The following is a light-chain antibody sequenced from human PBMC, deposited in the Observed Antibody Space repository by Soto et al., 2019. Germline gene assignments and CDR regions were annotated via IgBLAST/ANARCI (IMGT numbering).Light chain of an antibody. CDR2: NNS. Sequence: QSVLTQTPSASGTPGQRVTISCSGSSSNIGSRRVNWYQQLPGTAPKLLILNNSQRPSGVPERFSGSKSGTSASLAISGLQSEDEADYYCAAWDDTLSGPVFGGGTKLTVL. V-gene: IGLV1-44*01. J-gene: IGLJ3*02. CDR3: AAWDDTLSGPV. CDR1: SSNIGSRR.